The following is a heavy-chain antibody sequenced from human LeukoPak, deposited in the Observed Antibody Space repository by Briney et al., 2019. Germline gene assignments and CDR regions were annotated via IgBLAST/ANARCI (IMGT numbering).Heavy chain of an antibody. Sequence: ASVKVSCKASGYTFTSYGISWVRQAPGQGLEWMGWINTNTGNPTYAQGFTGRFVFSLDTSVSTAYLQISSLKAEDTAVYYCARIYHDYSNRSYYYYYYMDVWGKGTTVTVSS. CDR3: ARIYHDYSNRSYYYYYYMDV. CDR1: GYTFTSYG. D-gene: IGHD4-11*01. V-gene: IGHV7-4-1*02. J-gene: IGHJ6*03. CDR2: INTNTGNP.